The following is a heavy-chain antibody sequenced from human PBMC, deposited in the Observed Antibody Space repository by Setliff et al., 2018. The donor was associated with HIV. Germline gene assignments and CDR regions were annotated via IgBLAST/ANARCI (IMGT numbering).Heavy chain of an antibody. J-gene: IGHJ6*03. D-gene: IGHD5-18*01. CDR2: ISSRTANI. CDR3: AKAHGYSYGYDYYYYMDV. CDR1: GFTFSSYT. V-gene: IGHV3-21*01. Sequence: PGGSLRLSCAASGFTFSSYTMAWVRQAPGKGLEWVSSISSRTANIYYAESVKGRFTISRDNAENSVYLQMNSLRAEDTAVYYCAKAHGYSYGYDYYYYMDVWGKGTTVTVSS.